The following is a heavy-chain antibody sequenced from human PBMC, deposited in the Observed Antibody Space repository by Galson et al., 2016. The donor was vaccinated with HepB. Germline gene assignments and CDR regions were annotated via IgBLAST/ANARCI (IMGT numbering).Heavy chain of an antibody. CDR2: ISYDGSSK. CDR1: GFTFSSYS. CDR3: AKSVGIQLWLDHAFDI. V-gene: IGHV3-30*18. Sequence: SLRLSCAASGFTFSSYSMHGVRQAPGKGLEWVAVISYDGSSKYYADSVKGRFTISRDNSKNTLYVQTNSLRAEDTAVYYCAKSVGIQLWLDHAFDIWGQGTMVTVSS. J-gene: IGHJ3*02. D-gene: IGHD5-18*01.